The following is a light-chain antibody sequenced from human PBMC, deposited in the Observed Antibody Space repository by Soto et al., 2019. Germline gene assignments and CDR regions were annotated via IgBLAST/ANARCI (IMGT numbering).Light chain of an antibody. J-gene: IGKJ1*01. CDR1: QSVSSSY. V-gene: IGKV3-20*01. CDR2: GAS. Sequence: EIVLTQSPGTLSLSPGERATLSCRASQSVSSSYLAWYQQKPGQAPRLLIYGASSRATGIPDRFSGSGSGTDFTLTISRLETEDFALYYCQHYGSSPTWTFGQGTKVEIK. CDR3: QHYGSSPTWT.